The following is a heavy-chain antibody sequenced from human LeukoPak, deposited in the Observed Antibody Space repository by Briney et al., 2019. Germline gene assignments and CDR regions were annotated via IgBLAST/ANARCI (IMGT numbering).Heavy chain of an antibody. Sequence: SETLSLTCAVYGGSFSAYYWSWIRQPPGRGLEWIGEINHSGSTNYNPSLKSRVTISVDTSKNQFSLKLSSVTAADTAVYYCARDPAKLTTVTGYFDLWGRGTLVTVSS. V-gene: IGHV4-34*01. CDR2: INHSGST. CDR1: GGSFSAYY. J-gene: IGHJ2*01. D-gene: IGHD4-17*01. CDR3: ARDPAKLTTVTGYFDL.